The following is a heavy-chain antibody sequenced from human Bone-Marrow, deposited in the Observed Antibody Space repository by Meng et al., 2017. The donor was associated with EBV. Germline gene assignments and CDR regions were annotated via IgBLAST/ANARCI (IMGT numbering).Heavy chain of an antibody. Sequence: PGGAKVVIPVSFVEGSVRVSRYNLTTYRIHWVRQPAGHGLECLGGIIPFFGTTKYAQRLQDRVTITEDKSTTTSYMELSGPISQDTGIYYCAVDLRMTTEMPWGQGTLVTVSS. CDR3: AVDLRMTTEMP. CDR1: RYNLTTYR. D-gene: IGHD4-11*01. V-gene: IGHV1-69*06. J-gene: IGHJ5*02. CDR2: IIPFFGTT.